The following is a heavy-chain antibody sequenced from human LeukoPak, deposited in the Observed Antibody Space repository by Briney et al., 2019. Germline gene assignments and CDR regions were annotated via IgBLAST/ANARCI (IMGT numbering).Heavy chain of an antibody. CDR2: RYHSGNT. D-gene: IGHD6-19*01. J-gene: IGHJ4*02. CDR3: ARQDSSGAGYFDH. V-gene: IGHV4-38-2*01. CDR1: GYSISSGYY. Sequence: SETLSLTCAVSGYSISSGYYWGWIRQPPGKGREGIGSRYHSGNTYYNPSLKRRVTISVDTSKNQLSLKLTSVTAADTAVYFCARQDSSGAGYFDHWGQGTLVTVSS.